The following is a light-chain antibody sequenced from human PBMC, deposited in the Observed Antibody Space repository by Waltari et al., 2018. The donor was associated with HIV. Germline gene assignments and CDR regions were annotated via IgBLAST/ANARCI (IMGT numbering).Light chain of an antibody. CDR1: QSISSS. V-gene: IGKV3-11*01. CDR2: DAS. J-gene: IGKJ5*01. Sequence: EIILTQSPATLSVSPGDTATLSCRASQSISSSLDWYQHKPGQAPRLLIYDASKRATGIPARFSGSGSGTDFTLTVSRLEPEDFAVYYCQQRSNWPSITFGQGTRLEIK. CDR3: QQRSNWPSIT.